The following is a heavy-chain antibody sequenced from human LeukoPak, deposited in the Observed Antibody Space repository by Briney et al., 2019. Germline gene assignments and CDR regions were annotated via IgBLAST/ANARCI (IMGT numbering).Heavy chain of an antibody. CDR3: ARDPQLGFYFDY. CDR1: GFTFSNYN. J-gene: IGHJ4*02. CDR2: ISSGSGYI. Sequence: GGSLRLSCAASGFTFSNYNMNWVRQAPGKGLEWVSSISSGSGYIYYADSVKGRFTISRDNAKNSLYLEMNSLRAEDTAVYYCARDPQLGFYFDYWGQGTLVTVSS. V-gene: IGHV3-21*01. D-gene: IGHD7-27*01.